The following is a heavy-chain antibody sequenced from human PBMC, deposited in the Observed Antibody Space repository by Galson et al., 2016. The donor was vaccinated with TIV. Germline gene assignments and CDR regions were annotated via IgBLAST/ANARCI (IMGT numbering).Heavy chain of an antibody. D-gene: IGHD3-22*01. V-gene: IGHV3-20*04. Sequence: SLRLSCAASGFTFDDYGMSWVRQAPGKGLEWVSGINGNDGTTGYADSVKGRFTISRDNAKNALYLQMNSLRAEDTALYYCARQYYYDSTVTWEKYYFDYWGQGTLVTVSS. CDR3: ARQYYYDSTVTWEKYYFDY. CDR2: INGNDGTT. CDR1: GFTFDDYG. J-gene: IGHJ4*02.